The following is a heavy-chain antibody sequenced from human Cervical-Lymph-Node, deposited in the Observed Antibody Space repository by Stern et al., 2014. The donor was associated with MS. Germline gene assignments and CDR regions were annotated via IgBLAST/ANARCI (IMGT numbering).Heavy chain of an antibody. Sequence: QVQLQQWGAGLLKPSETLSLTCAVHGESFSGYYWSWIRQFPGKGLEWIGEIHHGGSTNYNPSLKSRLTMSLATSKNQFSLTLTSVTAADTAVYYCARLELYDHTLDYWGQGTPVIVSS. CDR2: IHHGGST. V-gene: IGHV4-34*01. D-gene: IGHD2-8*01. CDR1: GESFSGYY. CDR3: ARLELYDHTLDY. J-gene: IGHJ4*02.